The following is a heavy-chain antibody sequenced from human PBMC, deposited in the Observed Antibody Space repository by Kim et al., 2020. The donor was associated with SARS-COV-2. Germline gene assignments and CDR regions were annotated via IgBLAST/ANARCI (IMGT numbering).Heavy chain of an antibody. CDR1: GASIISSNW. D-gene: IGHD2-2*01. V-gene: IGHV4-4*02. Sequence: SETLSLTCAVSGASIISSNWWTWVRQPPGMAPQWIGEIYHSGTTYYNPSLKSRVTISVDKSNNQFSLRLTSVTVADTAVYYCARVLGGCSGTSCYLISWG. J-gene: IGHJ5*01. CDR3: ARVLGGCSGTSCYLIS. CDR2: IYHSGTT.